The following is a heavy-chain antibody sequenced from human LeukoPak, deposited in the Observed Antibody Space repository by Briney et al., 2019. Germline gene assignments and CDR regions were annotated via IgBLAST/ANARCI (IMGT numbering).Heavy chain of an antibody. D-gene: IGHD5-24*01. CDR1: GFTFSKYA. V-gene: IGHV3-23*01. J-gene: IGHJ4*02. CDR2: ISASGGVT. CDR3: ASAPDGYDSSPYYFDY. Sequence: GGSLRLSCAASGFTFSKYAMSWVRQAPGKGLEWVSGISASGGVTYYADSVKGRLTISRDNSKNTLYLQMNSLRAEYTAVYFCASAPDGYDSSPYYFDYWGQGTLVTVSS.